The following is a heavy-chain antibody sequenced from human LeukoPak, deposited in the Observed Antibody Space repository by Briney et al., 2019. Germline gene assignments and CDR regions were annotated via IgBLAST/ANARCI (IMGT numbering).Heavy chain of an antibody. CDR1: GGSISSSSYY. CDR3: ARVRFFDSSVLTRKRSYYFDY. Sequence: SETLSLTCTVSGGSISSSSYYWGWIRQPPGKGLEWIGSIYYSGRTYYNSSLKSRVTMSVDTSKNQFSLKLSSVTAADTAVYYCARVRFFDSSVLTRKRSYYFDYWGQGTLVTVSS. V-gene: IGHV4-39*07. D-gene: IGHD3-22*01. J-gene: IGHJ4*02. CDR2: IYYSGRT.